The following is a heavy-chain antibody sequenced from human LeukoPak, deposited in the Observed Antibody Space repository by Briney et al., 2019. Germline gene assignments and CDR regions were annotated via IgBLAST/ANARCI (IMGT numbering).Heavy chain of an antibody. Sequence: SETLSLTCTVSGGSISSYYWSRIRQPAGKGLEWIGRIYTSGSTNYNPSLKSRVTMSVDTSKNQFSLKLRSVTAADTAVYYCARIVVPAATVLGCWFDPWGQGTLVTVSS. D-gene: IGHD2-2*01. J-gene: IGHJ5*02. CDR2: IYTSGST. V-gene: IGHV4-4*07. CDR3: ARIVVPAATVLGCWFDP. CDR1: GGSISSYY.